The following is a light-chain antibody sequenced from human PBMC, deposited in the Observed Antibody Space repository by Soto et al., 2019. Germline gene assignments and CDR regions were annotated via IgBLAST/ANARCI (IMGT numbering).Light chain of an antibody. J-gene: IGKJ4*01. CDR1: QDIRDW. CDR3: QNGHSFPTT. Sequence: DIQMTQSPASVSASVGDKVIITCRASQDIRDWLAWYQQRPGEAPELLMYPASSLQTGVPSRFIGSGSGTDFTLTISGLQPEDFGTYYCQNGHSFPTTFGGGTKVDIK. V-gene: IGKV1-12*01. CDR2: PAS.